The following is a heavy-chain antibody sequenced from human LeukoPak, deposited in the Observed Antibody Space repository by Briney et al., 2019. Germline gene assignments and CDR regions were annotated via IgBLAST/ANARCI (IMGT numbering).Heavy chain of an antibody. D-gene: IGHD3-22*01. Sequence: SETLSLTCSVSGASMSNYFWNWIRQSAGKGLEWIGRIYSSGTTDYNPSLKSRVTLSVDMSKNQFSPKLKSVTAADTAVYYCARATDSSVNTAFD. CDR1: GASMSNYF. V-gene: IGHV4-4*07. CDR3: ARATDSSVNTAFD. CDR2: IYSSGTT. J-gene: IGHJ3*02.